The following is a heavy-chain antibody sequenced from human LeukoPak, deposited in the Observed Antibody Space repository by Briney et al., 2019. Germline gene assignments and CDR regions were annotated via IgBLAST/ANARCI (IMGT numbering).Heavy chain of an antibody. CDR2: ISSSSSTI. CDR1: GFTFSSYS. V-gene: IGHV3-48*04. J-gene: IGHJ6*02. CDR3: ARVLLWFGESYYYGMDV. D-gene: IGHD3-10*01. Sequence: GGSLRLSCAASGFTFSSYSMNWVRQAPGKGLEWVSYISSSSSTIYYADSVKGRFTNSRDNAKNSLYLQMNSLRAEDTAVYYCARVLLWFGESYYYGMDVWGQGTTVTVSS.